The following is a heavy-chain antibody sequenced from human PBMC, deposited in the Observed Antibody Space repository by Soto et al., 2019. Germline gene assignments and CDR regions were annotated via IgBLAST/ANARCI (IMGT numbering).Heavy chain of an antibody. Sequence: WTWVRQRPGEGLEWIGFISHRGRTYYNPSLKSRAAISVDTSENQFSLRLSSVTAADTAVYFCARDSDYCTGGSCYGNFDFWGQGTLVTVSS. D-gene: IGHD2-15*01. CDR2: ISHRGRT. CDR3: ARDSDYCTGGSCYGNFDF. J-gene: IGHJ4*02. V-gene: IGHV4-31*02.